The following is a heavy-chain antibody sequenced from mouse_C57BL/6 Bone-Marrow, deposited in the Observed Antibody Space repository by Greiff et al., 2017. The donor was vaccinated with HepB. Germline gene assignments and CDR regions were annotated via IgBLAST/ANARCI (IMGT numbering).Heavy chain of an antibody. D-gene: IGHD2-1*01. CDR3: ARVWYYYFDY. V-gene: IGHV3-6*01. Sequence: EVQVVESGPGLVKPSQSLSLTCSVTGYSITSGYYWNWIRQFPGNKLEWMGYISYDGSNNYNPSLKNRISITRDTSKNQFFLKLNSVTTEDTATYYCARVWYYYFDYWGQGTTLTVSS. CDR2: ISYDGSN. CDR1: GYSITSGYY. J-gene: IGHJ2*01.